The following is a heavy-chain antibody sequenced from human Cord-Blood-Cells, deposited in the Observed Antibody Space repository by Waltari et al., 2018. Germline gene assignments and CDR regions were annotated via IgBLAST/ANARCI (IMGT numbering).Heavy chain of an antibody. CDR1: GYTLTDLS. V-gene: IGHV1-24*01. CDR3: ATPYCSGGSCYSDAFDI. J-gene: IGHJ3*02. CDR2: FDPEDGET. Sequence: QVQLVQSGAEVKKPGASVKVPCKVSGYTLTDLSMHWVRPRPGKGLEWMGGFDPEDGETIYAQKFQGRVTMTEDTSTDTAYMELSSLRSEDTAVYYCATPYCSGGSCYSDAFDIWGQGTMVTVSS. D-gene: IGHD2-15*01.